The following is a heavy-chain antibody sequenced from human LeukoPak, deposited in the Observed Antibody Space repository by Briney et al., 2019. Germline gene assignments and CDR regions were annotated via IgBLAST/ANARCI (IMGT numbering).Heavy chain of an antibody. CDR3: AKGGTCYYDSSGYYEDY. D-gene: IGHD3-22*01. V-gene: IGHV3-23*01. J-gene: IGHJ4*02. Sequence: GGSLRLSCAASGFTFSSYAMSWVRQAPGKGLEWVSGISGSGGSTYYADSVKGRFTISRDNSKNTLYLQMNSLRAEDTAVYYCAKGGTCYYDSSGYYEDYWGQGTLVTVSS. CDR1: GFTFSSYA. CDR2: ISGSGGST.